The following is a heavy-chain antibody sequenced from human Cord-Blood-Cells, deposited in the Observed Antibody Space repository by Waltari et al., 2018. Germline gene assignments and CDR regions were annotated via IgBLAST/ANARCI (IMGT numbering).Heavy chain of an antibody. CDR2: IIPIFGTA. CDR1: GGTFSSYA. Sequence: QVQLVQSGAEVKKPGSSVKVSCKASGGTFSSYAIRWVRQATGQGLEWMGGIIPIFGTANYAQKFQGRVTITADESTSTAYMELSSLRSEDTAVYYCARHIVVVPAAIFYYYYGMDVWGQGTTVTVSS. D-gene: IGHD2-2*01. J-gene: IGHJ6*02. V-gene: IGHV1-69*01. CDR3: ARHIVVVPAAIFYYYYGMDV.